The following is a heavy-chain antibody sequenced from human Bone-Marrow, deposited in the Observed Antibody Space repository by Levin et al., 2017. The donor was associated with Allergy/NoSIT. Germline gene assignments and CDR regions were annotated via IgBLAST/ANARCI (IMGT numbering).Heavy chain of an antibody. J-gene: IGHJ4*02. D-gene: IGHD6-19*01. CDR3: ARDQGSSGWYDY. Sequence: PSETLSLTCTVSGGSISSSSYYWGWIRQPPGKGLEWIGSIYYSGSTYYNPSLKSRVTISVDTSKNQFSLKLSSVTAADTAVYYCARDQGSSGWYDYWGQGTLVTVSS. CDR1: GGSISSSSYY. V-gene: IGHV4-39*07. CDR2: IYYSGST.